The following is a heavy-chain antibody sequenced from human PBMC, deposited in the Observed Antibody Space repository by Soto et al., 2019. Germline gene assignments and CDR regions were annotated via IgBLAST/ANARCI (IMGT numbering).Heavy chain of an antibody. J-gene: IGHJ4*02. Sequence: PSETLSLTCAVYGGSFSGYYWSWIRQPPGKGLEWIGEINHGGRTNYNPSLKSRVTISVDTSKNQFSLKLSSVTAADTAVYFCSPLHGYGDSNFNYWGQGPRVTVSS. CDR2: INHGGRT. CDR3: SPLHGYGDSNFNY. D-gene: IGHD4-17*01. CDR1: GGSFSGYY. V-gene: IGHV4-34*01.